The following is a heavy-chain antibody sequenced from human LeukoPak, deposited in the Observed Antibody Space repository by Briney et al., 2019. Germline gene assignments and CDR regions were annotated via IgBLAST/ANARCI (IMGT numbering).Heavy chain of an antibody. CDR2: ISGSGGST. V-gene: IGHV3-23*01. J-gene: IGHJ4*02. D-gene: IGHD6-25*01. CDR1: GFTFSSYA. CDR3: ARVSSGHLFDY. Sequence: PGGSLRLSCAASGFTFSSYAMRWVRQAPGKGLEWVSAISGSGGSTYYADSVKGRFTISRDTSKHTLYLQMNSMRGEDMAVYFCARVSSGHLFDYWGQGSLVTVSS.